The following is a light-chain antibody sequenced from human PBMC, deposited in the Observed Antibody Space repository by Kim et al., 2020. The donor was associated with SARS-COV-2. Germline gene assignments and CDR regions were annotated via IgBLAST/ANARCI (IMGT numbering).Light chain of an antibody. Sequence: ASVGDRVTLPCQASQDVSNYLAWFQLKPGQAPKLLIYAASALPPGVPSRFSGSGSGTDFTLTVTSLQPEDVATYYCQKCNSAPCTFGQGTKVDIK. CDR2: AAS. CDR3: QKCNSAPCT. V-gene: IGKV1-27*01. J-gene: IGKJ1*01. CDR1: QDVSNY.